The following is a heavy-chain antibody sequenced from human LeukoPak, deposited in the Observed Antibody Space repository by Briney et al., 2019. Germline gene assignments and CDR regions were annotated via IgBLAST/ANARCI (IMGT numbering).Heavy chain of an antibody. CDR3: VGFRATAGLY. CDR2: ISSSSSSI. D-gene: IGHD6-13*01. V-gene: IGHV3-48*02. J-gene: IGHJ4*02. CDR1: GFSFSSDS. Sequence: GGSLRLSCAGSGFSFSSDSMNWVRQAPGKGLEWISYISSSSSSIYYADSVKGRFTISRDNAKNSLYLQMNSLRDEDTAVYYCVGFRATAGLYWGQGTLVTVSS.